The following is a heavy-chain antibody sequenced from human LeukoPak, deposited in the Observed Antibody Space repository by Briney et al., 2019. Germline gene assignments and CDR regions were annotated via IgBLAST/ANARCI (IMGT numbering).Heavy chain of an antibody. J-gene: IGHJ4*02. CDR3: ARDTYDYVWGSYRLGPPPSFDY. V-gene: IGHV4-39*01. CDR2: IYYSGST. D-gene: IGHD3-16*02. CDR1: GGSISSSSYY. Sequence: KSSETLSLTCTVSGGSISSSSYYWGWIRQPPGKGLEWIGSIYYSGSTYYNPSRKSRVTISVDTSKNQFSLKLSSVPAADTAVYYCARDTYDYVWGSYRLGPPPSFDYWGQGTLVPVSS.